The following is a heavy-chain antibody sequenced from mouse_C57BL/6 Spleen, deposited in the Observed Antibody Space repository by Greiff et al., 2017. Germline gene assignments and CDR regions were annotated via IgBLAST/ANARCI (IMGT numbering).Heavy chain of an antibody. J-gene: IGHJ2*01. CDR3: ARDRGLRPYFDY. CDR1: GFTFSSYA. Sequence: EVQLQESGGGLVKPGGSLKLSCAASGFTFSSYAMSWVRQTPEKRLEWVATISDGGSYTYYPDNVKGRFTISRDNAKNNLYLQMSHLKSEDTAMYYCARDRGLRPYFDYWGQGTTLTVSS. CDR2: ISDGGSYT. D-gene: IGHD2-4*01. V-gene: IGHV5-4*01.